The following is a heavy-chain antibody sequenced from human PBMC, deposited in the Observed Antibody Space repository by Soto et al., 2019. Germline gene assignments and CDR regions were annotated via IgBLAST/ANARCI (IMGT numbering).Heavy chain of an antibody. J-gene: IGHJ4*02. Sequence: SVKVSCKASGGTFSSYAISWVRQAPGQGLEWMGGIIPIFGTANYAQKFQGRVTITADKSTSTAYMELSSLRSEDTAVYYCAAGTVRLLTYYFDYWGQGTLVTV. CDR1: GGTFSSYA. D-gene: IGHD4-17*01. CDR2: IIPIFGTA. V-gene: IGHV1-69*06. CDR3: AAGTVRLLTYYFDY.